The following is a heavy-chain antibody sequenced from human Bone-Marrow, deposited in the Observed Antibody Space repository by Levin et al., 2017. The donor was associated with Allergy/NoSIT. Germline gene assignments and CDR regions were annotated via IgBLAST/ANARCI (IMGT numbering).Heavy chain of an antibody. J-gene: IGHJ4*02. CDR1: GFTFSTFG. CDR2: IWYDGNNK. V-gene: IGHV3-33*01. Sequence: GGSLRLSCAASGFTFSTFGMHWVRQAPGKGLEWVAVIWYDGNNKYYADSVQGRFTISRDNSKNTLYLQMNSLRAEDTALYYCARLGTDYSFDYWGQGALVTVSS. CDR3: ARLGTDYSFDY. D-gene: IGHD1-14*01.